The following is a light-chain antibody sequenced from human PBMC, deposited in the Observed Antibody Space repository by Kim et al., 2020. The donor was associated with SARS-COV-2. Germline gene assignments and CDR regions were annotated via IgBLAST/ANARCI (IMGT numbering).Light chain of an antibody. CDR2: AAS. CDR3: QKSYTTTWLT. J-gene: IGKJ4*01. Sequence: DIQMTQSPSSLAASVGDRVTITCRASQSIGTFLNWYQQKPGKAPKLLIYAASTLQSGVPSRFSGSGSGTDFTLTITSLQPEDFAAYYGQKSYTTTWLTFDGVTKMDIE. V-gene: IGKV1-39*01. CDR1: QSIGTF.